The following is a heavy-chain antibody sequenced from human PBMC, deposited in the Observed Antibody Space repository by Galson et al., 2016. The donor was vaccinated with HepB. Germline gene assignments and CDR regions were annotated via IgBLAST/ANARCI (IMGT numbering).Heavy chain of an antibody. J-gene: IGHJ4*02. Sequence: SLRLSCAASGFTFSSYAMHWVRQAPGKGLEWVAVISYDGSNKYDADSVKGRFAISRDNSKNTLYVQMNSLRDEDTAVYYCARDDYFRLGYWGQGTLVTVSS. CDR3: ARDDYFRLGY. CDR1: GFTFSSYA. V-gene: IGHV3-30*09. D-gene: IGHD3-16*01. CDR2: ISYDGSNK.